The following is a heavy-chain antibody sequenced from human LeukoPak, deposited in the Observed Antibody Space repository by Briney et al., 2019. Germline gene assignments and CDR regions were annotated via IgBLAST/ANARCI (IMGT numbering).Heavy chain of an antibody. CDR2: IIPILGIA. V-gene: IGHV1-69*04. J-gene: IGHJ4*02. Sequence: GASVKVSCKASGGTFSSYAISWVRQAPGQGLEWMGRIIPILGIANYAQKFQGRVTITADKSTSTAYMELSSLRTEDTAVYYFARISGQGAAKTFYYLGQGTLVTVSS. CDR3: ARISGQGAAKTFYY. D-gene: IGHD3-16*01. CDR1: GGTFSSYA.